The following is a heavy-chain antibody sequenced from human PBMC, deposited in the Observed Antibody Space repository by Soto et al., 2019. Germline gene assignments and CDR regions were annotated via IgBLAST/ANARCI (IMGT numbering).Heavy chain of an antibody. J-gene: IGHJ6*03. Sequence: GGSLRLSCAASGFTFTSYTMNWVRQAPGKGLEWVSSISPSSSYIYYADSLRGRFTISRDNAKNSLYLQMNSLRAEDTAVYYCARRGSSYYDFWSGYTNYYYYYMDVWGKGTTVTVSS. CDR3: ARRGSSYYDFWSGYTNYYYYYMDV. CDR1: GFTFTSYT. CDR2: ISPSSSYI. V-gene: IGHV3-21*01. D-gene: IGHD3-3*01.